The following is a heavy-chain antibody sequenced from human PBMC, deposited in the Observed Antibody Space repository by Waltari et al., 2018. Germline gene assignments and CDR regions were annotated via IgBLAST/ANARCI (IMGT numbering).Heavy chain of an antibody. CDR1: GLNFRSYS. CDR2: ISDGSDYS. CDR3: ARDFYCSDGRCTDY. J-gene: IGHJ4*02. D-gene: IGHD2-15*01. Sequence: EVQLVESGGGLVKPGGSLRLSCVVSGLNFRSYSMNWVRQAPGNGREGVSYISDGSDYSYYADSVKGRFTISRDNAKNSLYLQMNRLRTDDTAVYYCARDFYCSDGRCTDYWGQGTLVTVSS. V-gene: IGHV3-21*01.